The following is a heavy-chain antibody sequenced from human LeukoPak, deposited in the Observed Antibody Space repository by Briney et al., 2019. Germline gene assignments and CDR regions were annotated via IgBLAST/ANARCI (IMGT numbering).Heavy chain of an antibody. CDR1: GGTFSNYA. D-gene: IGHD3-9*01. J-gene: IGHJ4*02. CDR3: ARVDLLTGYYFFDY. V-gene: IGHV1-18*01. CDR2: IRGDNGNT. Sequence: ASVKVSCKASGGTFSNYAISWVRQAPGQGLEWVGWIRGDNGNTNYAQKLQGRVTMTTGTSTSTAYMELRSLGSDETAVYYCARVDLLTGYYFFDYWGQGTLVTVSS.